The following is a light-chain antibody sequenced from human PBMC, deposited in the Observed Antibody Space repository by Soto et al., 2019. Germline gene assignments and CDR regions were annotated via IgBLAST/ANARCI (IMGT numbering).Light chain of an antibody. Sequence: QSVLTQPASVSGSPGQSITSSCTGISADVGTSNFVSWYQHHPGKAPRLILYDVANRPSGVSNRFSGSKSGDTASLTISGLQADDEADYYCSSYTRGHLYVFGTGTKVTVL. J-gene: IGLJ1*01. CDR3: SSYTRGHLYV. CDR2: DVA. V-gene: IGLV2-14*03. CDR1: SADVGTSNF.